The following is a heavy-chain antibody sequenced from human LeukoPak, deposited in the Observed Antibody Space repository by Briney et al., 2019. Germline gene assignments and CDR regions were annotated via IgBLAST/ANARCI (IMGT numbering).Heavy chain of an antibody. V-gene: IGHV1-69*04. CDR1: GGTFSSYT. CDR3: AGECCSGGSSYSKRFDP. D-gene: IGHD2-15*01. J-gene: IGHJ5*02. CDR2: IIPILGIA. Sequence: SVKVSCKASGGTFSSYTISWVRQAPGQGLEWKGRIIPILGIANYAHKFQGRVTITADKATSTAYMELSSLRSQGTAVYYCAGECCSGGSSYSKRFDPWGQGTLVTVSS.